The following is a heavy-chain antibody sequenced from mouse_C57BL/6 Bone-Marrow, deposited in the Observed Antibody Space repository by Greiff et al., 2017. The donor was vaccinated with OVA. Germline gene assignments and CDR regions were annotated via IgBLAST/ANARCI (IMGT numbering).Heavy chain of an antibody. CDR1: GYTFTSYG. D-gene: IGHD1-1*01. J-gene: IGHJ1*03. CDR2: IYPRSGNT. CDR3: ARGVLRGYFDV. Sequence: VQLQQPGAELVKPGASVKLSCKASGYTFTSYGISWVKQRTGQGLEWIGEIYPRSGNTYYNEKFKGKATLTADKSSSTAYMELRSLTSEDSAVYFCARGVLRGYFDVWGTGTTVTVSS. V-gene: IGHV1-81*01.